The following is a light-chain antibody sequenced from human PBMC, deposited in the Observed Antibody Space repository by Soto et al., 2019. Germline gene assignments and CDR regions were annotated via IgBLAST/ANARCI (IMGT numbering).Light chain of an antibody. CDR2: EVS. V-gene: IGLV2-14*01. Sequence: QSALTQPASVSGSPGQSITISCTGTSSDVGGYNYVSWYQQHPGKAPKLMIYEVSNRPSGVSNRFSGSKSGNTASLTISGLQAEDEADYDCSSYTTGSPVGVVFGGGTKLTVL. CDR3: SSYTTGSPVGVV. CDR1: SSDVGGYNY. J-gene: IGLJ3*02.